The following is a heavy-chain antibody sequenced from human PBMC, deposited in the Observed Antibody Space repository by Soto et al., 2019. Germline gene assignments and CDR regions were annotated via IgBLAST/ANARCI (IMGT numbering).Heavy chain of an antibody. CDR3: ARARGGAMFPYYYYGMDV. CDR1: GFTFSSYS. Sequence: PGGSLRLSCAASGFTFSSYSMNWVRQAPGKGLEWVSYISSSSSTIYYADSVKGRFTISRDNAKNSLYLQMNSLRDEDTAVYYWARARGGAMFPYYYYGMDVWGQGPTVTVSS. CDR2: ISSSSSTI. V-gene: IGHV3-48*02. D-gene: IGHD3-16*01. J-gene: IGHJ6*02.